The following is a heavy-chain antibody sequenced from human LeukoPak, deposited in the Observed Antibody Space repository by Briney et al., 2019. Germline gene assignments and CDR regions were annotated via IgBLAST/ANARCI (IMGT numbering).Heavy chain of an antibody. D-gene: IGHD1-26*01. J-gene: IGHJ4*02. V-gene: IGHV3-23*01. CDR1: GFTFNNYA. CDR2: VSGSGAIA. Sequence: GGSLRLSCAASGFTFNNYAMSWVRQAPGKGLEWVSTVSGSGAIAYYTDSDKGRFTISRDNSKNTLYLQMSSLTAKDTAVYYCAKDRSIGTYYTFDSWGQGTLVTVSS. CDR3: AKDRSIGTYYTFDS.